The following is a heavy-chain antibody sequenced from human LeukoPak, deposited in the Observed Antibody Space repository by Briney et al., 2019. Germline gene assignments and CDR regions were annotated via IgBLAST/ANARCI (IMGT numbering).Heavy chain of an antibody. D-gene: IGHD6-13*01. Sequence: SETLSLTCTVSGGSISSGGYYWSWIRQHPGKGLEWIGNIYYSGSTYYNPSLKSRVTISLDTSKNQFSLKLSSVTAADTAVYYCARDYRPYSSSWYYDNWGQGALVTVSS. CDR2: IYYSGST. CDR1: GGSISSGGYY. CDR3: ARDYRPYSSSWYYDN. V-gene: IGHV4-31*03. J-gene: IGHJ4*02.